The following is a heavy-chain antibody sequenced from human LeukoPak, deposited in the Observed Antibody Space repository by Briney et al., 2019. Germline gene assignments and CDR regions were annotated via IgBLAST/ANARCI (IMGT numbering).Heavy chain of an antibody. D-gene: IGHD6-19*01. CDR1: GFTFKRNT. Sequence: GSLRISCAASGFTFKRNTIWWGRPASGEGPGRGSTIGGSGDKTFYADYVKGRFTISRDNSKNMVHLQMNSLTGEDTALYYCVRRGDASSGWGDHDFWGQGALVTVSS. V-gene: IGHV3-23*01. J-gene: IGHJ4*02. CDR2: IGGSGDKT. CDR3: VRRGDASSGWGDHDF.